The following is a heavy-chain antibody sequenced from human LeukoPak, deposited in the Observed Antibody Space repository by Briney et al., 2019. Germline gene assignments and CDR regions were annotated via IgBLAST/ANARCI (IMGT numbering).Heavy chain of an antibody. D-gene: IGHD1-1*01. V-gene: IGHV3-48*02. CDR1: GFTFSSYS. CDR3: ARVRYNWNDINWFDP. CDR2: ISSSSSTI. J-gene: IGHJ5*02. Sequence: GGSLRLSCAASGFTFSSYSMNWVRQAPGKGLEWVSYISSSSSTIYYADSVKGRFTISRDNAKNSLYLQMNSLRDEDTAVYYCARVRYNWNDINWFDPWGQGTLVTVSA.